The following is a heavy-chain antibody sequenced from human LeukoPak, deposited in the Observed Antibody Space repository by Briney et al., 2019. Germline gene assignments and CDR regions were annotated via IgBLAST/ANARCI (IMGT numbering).Heavy chain of an antibody. CDR3: ARGEGEIAVAGYFDY. D-gene: IGHD6-19*01. J-gene: IGHJ4*02. CDR1: GGSIINYY. V-gene: IGHV4-4*07. Sequence: SETLSLTCTVSGGSIINYYWSWIRQPAGKGLEWIGRIYASGSTSYNPSLKSRVTISVDKSKKQFCLKLTSVTAADTAVYYCARGEGEIAVAGYFDYWGQGTLVTVSS. CDR2: IYASGST.